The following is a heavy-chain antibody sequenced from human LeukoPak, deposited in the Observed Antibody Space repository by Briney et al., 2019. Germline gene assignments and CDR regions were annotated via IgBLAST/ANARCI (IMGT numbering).Heavy chain of an antibody. CDR3: ARTDSKWSPPSSYYGMDV. CDR2: ISYDGNNK. D-gene: IGHD4-11*01. CDR1: GFTFSSYA. J-gene: IGHJ6*02. Sequence: PGGSLRLSCAASGFTFSSYAMHWVRQAPGKGLEWVAVISYDGNNKYYADSVKGRFTISRDNSKNTLYLQINSLRAEDTAIYYCARTDSKWSPPSSYYGMDVWGQGTTVTVSS. V-gene: IGHV3-30-3*01.